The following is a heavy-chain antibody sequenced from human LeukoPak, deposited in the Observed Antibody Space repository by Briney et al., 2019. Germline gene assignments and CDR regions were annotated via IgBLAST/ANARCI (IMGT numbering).Heavy chain of an antibody. CDR2: IKQDGSEK. J-gene: IGHJ4*02. Sequence: PGGSLRLSCAASGFTFSNYWLTWVRQAPGQGLEWVANIKQDGSEKHYVDSVKGRFTISRDNAKNSLYLQMNSLRAEDTSLYYCARDRQIAYWGQGTLVTVSS. CDR1: GFTFSNYW. CDR3: ARDRQIAY. V-gene: IGHV3-7*01.